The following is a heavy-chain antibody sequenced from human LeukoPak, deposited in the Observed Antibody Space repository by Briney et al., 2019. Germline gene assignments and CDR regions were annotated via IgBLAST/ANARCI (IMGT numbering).Heavy chain of an antibody. CDR3: ARGELSKDYYYYYYMDV. Sequence: SETLSLTCTVSGGSISSSSYYWGWIRQPPGKGLEWIGRIYYSGSTYYNPYLKSRVTLSEDTSKNQFSLKLSSVTAADTAVYYCARGELSKDYYYYYYMDVWGKGTTVTISS. CDR1: GGSISSSSYY. V-gene: IGHV4-39*07. D-gene: IGHD3-16*02. CDR2: IYYSGST. J-gene: IGHJ6*03.